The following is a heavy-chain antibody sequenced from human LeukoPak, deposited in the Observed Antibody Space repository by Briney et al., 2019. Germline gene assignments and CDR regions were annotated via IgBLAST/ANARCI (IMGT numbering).Heavy chain of an antibody. CDR2: IKQDGSEK. J-gene: IGHJ4*01. CDR1: GFTLNNYW. Sequence: AGGSLRLSCAAYGFTLNNYWMSWVRQAPGKGLEWVAKIKQDGSEKYYVDSVKGRFTISRDNAKNSLYLQMNSLRVEDTAMYYCASGRRAVGFWTAVGTVGEPDYWGHGTLVTVSS. D-gene: IGHD6-13*01. CDR3: ASGRRAVGFWTAVGTVGEPDY. V-gene: IGHV3-7*01.